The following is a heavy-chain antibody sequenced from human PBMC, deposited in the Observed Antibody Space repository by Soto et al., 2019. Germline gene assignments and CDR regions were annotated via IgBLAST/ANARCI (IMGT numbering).Heavy chain of an antibody. Sequence: EVQLVESGGGLVQPGGSVRLSCAASGFTFSNYWMSWVLQAPGKGLEWVANIKPDGSEKFYVDSLKGRFTMSRDNAKNSLYLQMNSLRADDTAVYFCARGDYYDTSGPFSDAFDIWGQGTMVTVSS. CDR3: ARGDYYDTSGPFSDAFDI. D-gene: IGHD3-22*01. CDR1: GFTFSNYW. V-gene: IGHV3-7*04. CDR2: IKPDGSEK. J-gene: IGHJ3*02.